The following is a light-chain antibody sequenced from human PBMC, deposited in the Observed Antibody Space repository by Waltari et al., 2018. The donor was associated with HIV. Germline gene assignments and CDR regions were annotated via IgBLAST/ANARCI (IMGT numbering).Light chain of an antibody. CDR1: QSISPS. V-gene: IGKV1-39*01. Sequence: DIQLPQSPSPLSASVAHTLTITCRASQSISPSLDWYQQTPGKAPKLLIYVASSLQSGVPSRFSGSGSGTDFTLTISSLQPDDFATYYCQDNYTASYTFGQGTKVEI. CDR3: QDNYTASYT. J-gene: IGKJ2*01. CDR2: VAS.